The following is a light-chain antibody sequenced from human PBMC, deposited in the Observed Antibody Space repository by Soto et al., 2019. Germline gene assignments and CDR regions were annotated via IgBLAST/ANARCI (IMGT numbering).Light chain of an antibody. CDR1: QSVSSSY. Sequence: VMTQSPGTLALSPGERATLSCRASQSVSSSYLAWYQQKPGQAPRLLIYGASSRATGIPDRFSGSGSGTDFTLTISRLEPEDFAVYYCQQYGSSPSFGGGTKVDIK. V-gene: IGKV3-20*01. CDR3: QQYGSSPS. J-gene: IGKJ4*01. CDR2: GAS.